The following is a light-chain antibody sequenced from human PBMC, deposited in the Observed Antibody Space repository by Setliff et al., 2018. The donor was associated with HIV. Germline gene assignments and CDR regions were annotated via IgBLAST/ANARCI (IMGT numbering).Light chain of an antibody. CDR1: SSDVGSYDL. CDR3: CSHADSSTNNYV. J-gene: IGLJ1*01. V-gene: IGLV2-23*02. Sequence: LTQPASVSGSPGQSITISCTGSSSDVGSYDLVSWYQQHPGKAPKLLIYEVTKRPSGVSNRFSGSKSGNTASLTIFGLQAEDEGDYYCCSHADSSTNNYVFGAGTKVTVL. CDR2: EVT.